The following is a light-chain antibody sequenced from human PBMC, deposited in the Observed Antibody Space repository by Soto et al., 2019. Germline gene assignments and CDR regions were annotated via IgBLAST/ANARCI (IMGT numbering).Light chain of an antibody. CDR3: LQDLSYPRT. CDR1: QSVSSN. Sequence: EIVMTQSPATLSVSPGERATLSCRASQSVSSNLAWYQQKPGQAPRLLIYGASTRATGIPARFSGSGSGTEFTLTLSSLHPEDFATYYCLQDLSYPRTFGQGTKVEI. CDR2: GAS. J-gene: IGKJ1*01. V-gene: IGKV3-15*01.